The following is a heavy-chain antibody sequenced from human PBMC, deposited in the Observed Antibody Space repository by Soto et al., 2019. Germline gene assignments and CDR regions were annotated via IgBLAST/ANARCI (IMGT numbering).Heavy chain of an antibody. D-gene: IGHD6-6*01. CDR3: VTGDHLVR. CDR2: IKPKTGDT. J-gene: IGHJ4*02. CDR1: GYTCTGYY. Sequence: QMQLVQSGAAARKPGASVKVSCKTSGYTCTGYYLNWVPQAPGRGLAWVGWIKPKTGDTNNAQKFQGRVTMTTDTSISTGYMELSGLQSDDSAVYYCVTGDHLVRWGQGTRVTVSS. V-gene: IGHV1-2*02.